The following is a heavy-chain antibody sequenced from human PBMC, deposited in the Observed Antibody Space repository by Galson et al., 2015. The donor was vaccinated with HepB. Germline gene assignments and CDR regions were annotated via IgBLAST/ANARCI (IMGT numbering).Heavy chain of an antibody. CDR1: GLAFRKNG. D-gene: IGHD6-19*01. V-gene: IGHV3-30*18. CDR3: ANEGQWLKAHFDY. CDR2: ISYDGSNK. Sequence: SLRLSCAASGLAFRKNGMHWVRQAPGKGLEWVAVISYDGSNKEYADSVKGRFIISGDNSKNTVYLQMNSLRTEDTAVYFCANEGQWLKAHFDYWGQGTRVIVSS. J-gene: IGHJ4*02.